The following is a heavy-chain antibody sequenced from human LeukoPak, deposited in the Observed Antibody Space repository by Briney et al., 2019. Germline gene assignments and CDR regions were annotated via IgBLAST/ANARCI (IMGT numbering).Heavy chain of an antibody. Sequence: PSETLSLTCTVSGGSISSYYWSWIRQPAGKGLEWIGRIYTSGSTNYNPSLKSRVTMSVDTSKNQFSLKLSSVTAADTAVYNCAREGTMIVDDASDIWGQGTMVTVSS. V-gene: IGHV4-4*07. CDR2: IYTSGST. CDR3: AREGTMIVDDASDI. CDR1: GGSISSYY. J-gene: IGHJ3*02. D-gene: IGHD3-22*01.